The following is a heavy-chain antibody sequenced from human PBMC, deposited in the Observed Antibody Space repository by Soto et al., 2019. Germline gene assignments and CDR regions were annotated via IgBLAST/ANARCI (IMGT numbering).Heavy chain of an antibody. CDR3: ARRGYSDTYGLNDAYYHGMDV. D-gene: IGHD5-18*01. Sequence: ESLKISCKGSGYNFTSYWIGWVRQMPGEGLEWMGVIYPGDSDTRYSTSFQGQVTLSADKSISTAYLQWSSLKASDTAMYYCARRGYSDTYGLNDAYYHGMDVWGKGTTVTVS. CDR2: IYPGDSDT. V-gene: IGHV5-51*01. J-gene: IGHJ6*04. CDR1: GYNFTSYW.